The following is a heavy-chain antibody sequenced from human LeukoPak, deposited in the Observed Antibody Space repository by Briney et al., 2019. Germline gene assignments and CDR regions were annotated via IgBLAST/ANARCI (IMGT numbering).Heavy chain of an antibody. CDR2: INPSGGST. CDR3: ARDQDWNYTFDI. D-gene: IGHD1-7*01. Sequence: ASVKVSCKASGYTLTSYFIHWVRQAPGQGLEWMGIINPSGGSTSYAQKFQGRVTMTRDTSTSTVYMELSSLRSEDTAVYYCARDQDWNYTFDIWGQGTMVTVSS. J-gene: IGHJ3*02. CDR1: GYTLTSYF. V-gene: IGHV1-46*01.